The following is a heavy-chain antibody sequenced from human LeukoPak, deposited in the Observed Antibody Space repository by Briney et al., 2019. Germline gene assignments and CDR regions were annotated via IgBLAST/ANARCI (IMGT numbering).Heavy chain of an antibody. CDR3: ARHPDSSSPSDY. CDR2: IYYSGST. J-gene: IGHJ4*02. V-gene: IGHV4-59*08. Sequence: PETLSLTCTVSGGSISSYYWSWIRQPPGKGLEWIGYIYYSGSTNYNPSLKSRVTISVDTSKNQFSLKLSSVTAADTAVYYCARHPDSSSPSDYWGQGTLVAVSS. D-gene: IGHD6-6*01. CDR1: GGSISSYY.